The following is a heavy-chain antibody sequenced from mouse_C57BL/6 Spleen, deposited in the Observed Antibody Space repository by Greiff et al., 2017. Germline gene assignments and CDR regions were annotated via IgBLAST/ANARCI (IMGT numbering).Heavy chain of an antibody. CDR3: ARSPYGYDGPYYYAMDY. CDR2: IDPANGNT. Sequence: VQLQQSVAELVRPGASVKLSCTASGFNIKNTYMHWVKQRPEQGLEWIGRIDPANGNTKYAPKFQGKATITADTSSNTAYLQLSSLTSEDTAIYYCARSPYGYDGPYYYAMDYWGQGTSVTVSS. D-gene: IGHD2-2*01. V-gene: IGHV14-3*01. J-gene: IGHJ4*01. CDR1: GFNIKNTY.